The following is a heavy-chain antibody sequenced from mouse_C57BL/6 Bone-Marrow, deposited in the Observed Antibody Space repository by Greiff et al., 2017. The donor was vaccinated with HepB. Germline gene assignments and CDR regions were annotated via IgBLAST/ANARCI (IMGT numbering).Heavy chain of an antibody. CDR2: INSGSSTI. D-gene: IGHD2-4*01. J-gene: IGHJ4*01. CDR1: GFTFSSFG. Sequence: EVKLQESGGGLVQPGGSRKLSCAASGFTFSSFGMHWVRQAPEKGLEWVAYINSGSSTIYYADTVKGRFTVSRDNPKNILFLQMTSLRSEDTAMYYCTRFYDYDNAMDYWGQGTSVTVSS. CDR3: TRFYDYDNAMDY. V-gene: IGHV5-17*02.